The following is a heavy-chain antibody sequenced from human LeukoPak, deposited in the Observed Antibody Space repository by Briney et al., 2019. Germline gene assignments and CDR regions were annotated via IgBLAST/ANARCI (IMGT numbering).Heavy chain of an antibody. Sequence: PGGSLRLSCAASGFTFSSYWMSWVRQAPGKGLEWVANVKLDGSGIDYVDSVKGRFTISRDNAKNSLYLQMNSLKASDTAMYYCARSAGYCSGGSCYSVGSADYWGQGTLVTVSS. CDR3: ARSAGYCSGGSCYSVGSADY. D-gene: IGHD2-15*01. CDR1: GFTFSSYW. J-gene: IGHJ4*02. V-gene: IGHV3-7*03. CDR2: VKLDGSGI.